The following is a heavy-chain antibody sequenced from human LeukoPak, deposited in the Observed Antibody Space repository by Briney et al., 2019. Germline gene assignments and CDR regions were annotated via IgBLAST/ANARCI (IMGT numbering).Heavy chain of an antibody. CDR1: GLTFSNAW. V-gene: IGHV3-15*01. CDR3: TRGVVPAAKSDY. D-gene: IGHD2-2*01. J-gene: IGHJ4*02. Sequence: GGSLRLSCAVSGLTFSNAWMSWVRQAPGKGLEWVGRIKSKTDGGTTDYAAPVKGRFTISRDDSKNTLCLQVNSLKTEDTAVYYCTRGVVPAAKSDYWGQGTLVTVSS. CDR2: IKSKTDGGTT.